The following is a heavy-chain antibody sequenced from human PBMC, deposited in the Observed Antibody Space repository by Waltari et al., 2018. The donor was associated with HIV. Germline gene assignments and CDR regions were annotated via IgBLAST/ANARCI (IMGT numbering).Heavy chain of an antibody. V-gene: IGHV4-61*08. J-gene: IGHJ4*02. CDR1: DASVSGGAYY. Sequence: QVQLQESGPELVRASETLSLTCTVTDASVSGGAYYGNWIRQSPGEGLSWIGDISYTGSSNYNPSLKPRVKISLDTSRHQFTLQLSSVTTADTAVYFCARVRVSGSYRIDSWVQGFLVTVSS. D-gene: IGHD1-26*01. CDR3: ARVRVSGSYRIDS. CDR2: ISYTGSS.